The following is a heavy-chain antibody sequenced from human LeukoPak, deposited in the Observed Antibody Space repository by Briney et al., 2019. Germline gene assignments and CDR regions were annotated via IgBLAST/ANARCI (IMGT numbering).Heavy chain of an antibody. D-gene: IGHD2-8*01. Sequence: GGSLRLSCAASGFTFSSSAMHWVRQAPGKGLEWVTVISYHARDQFYADSVKGRFTVSRDNSRNILYLQMNSLRAEDSAVYYCAAQPCINGICYLDYWGQGALVTVSS. CDR1: GFTFSSSA. V-gene: IGHV3-30*04. CDR2: ISYHARDQ. J-gene: IGHJ4*02. CDR3: AAQPCINGICYLDY.